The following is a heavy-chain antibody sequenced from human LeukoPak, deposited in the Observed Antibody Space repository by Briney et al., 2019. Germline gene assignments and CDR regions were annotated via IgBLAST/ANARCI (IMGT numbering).Heavy chain of an antibody. D-gene: IGHD1-26*01. Sequence: WIRQPPGKGLEWIGSIYYSGSTYYNPSLKSRVTISVDTSKNQFSLKLSSVTAADTAVYYCAMFRRSLGAFDIWGQGTMVTVSS. CDR2: IYYSGST. J-gene: IGHJ3*02. V-gene: IGHV4-39*07. CDR3: AMFRRSLGAFDI.